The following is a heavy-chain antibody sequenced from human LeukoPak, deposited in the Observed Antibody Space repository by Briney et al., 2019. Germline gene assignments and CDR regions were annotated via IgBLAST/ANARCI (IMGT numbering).Heavy chain of an antibody. CDR3: ARVQGAYYYDSSGYPIPAYGMDV. CDR1: GFTFSSYG. Sequence: PGGSLRLSCAASGFTFSSYGMHWVRQAPGKGLEWVAVIWYDGSDKYYADSVKGRFTISRDNSKNTLYLQMNSLRAEDTAVYYCARVQGAYYYDSSGYPIPAYGMDVWGQGTTVTVSS. CDR2: IWYDGSDK. V-gene: IGHV3-33*01. D-gene: IGHD3-22*01. J-gene: IGHJ6*02.